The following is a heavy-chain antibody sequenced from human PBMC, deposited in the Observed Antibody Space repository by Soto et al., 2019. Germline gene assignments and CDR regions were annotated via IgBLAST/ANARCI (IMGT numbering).Heavy chain of an antibody. CDR2: IFHSGNA. J-gene: IGHJ4*01. D-gene: IGHD2-15*01. V-gene: IGHV4-59*01. CDR1: GGSIRNVY. Sequence: SETLSLTCTVSGGSIRNVYWSWIRQAPGKGLEWIGFIFHSGNAKYNPSLKSRVTISVDTSKNQFSLSLDSVTAADTAVYFCARAHAPTLPFDSWGQGTLVTVSS. CDR3: ARAHAPTLPFDS.